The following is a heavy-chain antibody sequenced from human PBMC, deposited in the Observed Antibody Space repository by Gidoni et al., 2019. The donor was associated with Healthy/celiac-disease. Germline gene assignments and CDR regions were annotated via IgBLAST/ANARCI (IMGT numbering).Heavy chain of an antibody. Sequence: EVQLVESGGGLVKPGGSLRLSCAASGVTFSNAWMNWVRQAPGKGLEWVGRIKSKTDGGTTDYAAPVKGRFTISRDDSKNTLYLQMNSLKTEDTAVYYCTTDLGESSYGMDVWGQGTTVTVSS. CDR1: GVTFSNAW. CDR2: IKSKTDGGTT. CDR3: TTDLGESSYGMDV. V-gene: IGHV3-15*07. J-gene: IGHJ6*02. D-gene: IGHD3-10*01.